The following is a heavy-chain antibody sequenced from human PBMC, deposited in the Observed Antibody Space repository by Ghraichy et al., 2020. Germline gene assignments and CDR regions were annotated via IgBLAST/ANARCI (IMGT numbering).Heavy chain of an antibody. CDR3: ARDRVYLELRLDAFDI. V-gene: IGHV1-18*01. J-gene: IGHJ3*02. CDR2: ISAYNGNT. D-gene: IGHD1-7*01. Sequence: ASVKVSCKASGYTFTSYGISWVRQAPGQGLEWMGWISAYNGNTNYAQKLQGRVTMTTDTFTSTAYMELRSLRSDDTAVYYCARDRVYLELRLDAFDIWGQGTMVTVSS. CDR1: GYTFTSYG.